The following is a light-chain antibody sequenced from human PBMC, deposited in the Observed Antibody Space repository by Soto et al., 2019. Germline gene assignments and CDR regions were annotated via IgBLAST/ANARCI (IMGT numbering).Light chain of an antibody. CDR2: AAS. J-gene: IGKJ1*01. CDR1: QSISSY. CDR3: QQSYSAPT. Sequence: DIPMTQSPSSLSASVGDRVTITCRASQSISSYLNWYQQKPGKAPKLLIYAASSLQSGVPSRFSGSGSGTDFTLTISSLQPDDFATYYCQQSYSAPTFGQGTKVEIK. V-gene: IGKV1-39*01.